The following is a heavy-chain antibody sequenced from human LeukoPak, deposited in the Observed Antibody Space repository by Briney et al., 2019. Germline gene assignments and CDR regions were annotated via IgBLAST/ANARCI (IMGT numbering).Heavy chain of an antibody. Sequence: PGGSLRLSCAASGFTFSNSWMNWVRQAPGKGLVWISRIKSEASSMDYADSVKGRFTISRDDAKNTLYLEMTSLKVEDTAIYYCAYGGAVNYWGQGTLVTVS. V-gene: IGHV3-74*01. D-gene: IGHD4-17*01. CDR1: GFTFSNSW. CDR3: AYGGAVNY. CDR2: IKSEASSM. J-gene: IGHJ4*02.